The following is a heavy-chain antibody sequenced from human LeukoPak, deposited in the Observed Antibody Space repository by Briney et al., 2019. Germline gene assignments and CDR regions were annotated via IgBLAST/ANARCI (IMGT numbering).Heavy chain of an antibody. CDR1: GGSISSSSYY. CDR2: IYYSGST. D-gene: IGHD4-23*01. J-gene: IGHJ4*02. Sequence: PSETLSLTCSVSGGSISSSSYYWGWIRQPPGKGLEWTGSIYYSGSTYYNPSLKSRVTISVDTSKNQFSLKLSSVTAADTAVYYCARMGENGGYTTTFDYWGQGTLVTVSS. V-gene: IGHV4-39*01. CDR3: ARMGENGGYTTTFDY.